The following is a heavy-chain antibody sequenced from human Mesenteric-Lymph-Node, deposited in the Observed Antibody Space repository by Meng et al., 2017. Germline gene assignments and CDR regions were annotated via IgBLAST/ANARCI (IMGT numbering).Heavy chain of an antibody. CDR1: GDSISSSNW. J-gene: IGHJ4*02. V-gene: IGHV4-4*03. CDR2: IFHSGST. CDR3: AGGAHYSWHS. Sequence: QGQLQESGPGLVKPPGTLSLTCAVSGDSISSSNWWSWVRQPPGKGLEWIGEIFHSGSTNYNPSLKSRVTISVDKSENQFSLKLSSVTAADTAVYYCAGGAHYSWHSWGQGTLVTVSS. D-gene: IGHD2-15*01.